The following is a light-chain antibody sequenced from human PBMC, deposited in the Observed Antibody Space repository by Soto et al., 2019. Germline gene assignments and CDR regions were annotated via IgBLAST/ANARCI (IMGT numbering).Light chain of an antibody. J-gene: IGKJ4*01. CDR3: XKXTNVPT. V-gene: IGKV1-27*01. CDR1: QGISNY. CDR2: AAS. Sequence: DIQMTQSPSSLSASVGDRVTITCRASQGISNYLAWYQQIPGKVPKLLISAASTLQSGVPSRFSGSGSGTDFTLTISSLQPXXXXXXXXXKXTNVPTFGGGTKVEIK.